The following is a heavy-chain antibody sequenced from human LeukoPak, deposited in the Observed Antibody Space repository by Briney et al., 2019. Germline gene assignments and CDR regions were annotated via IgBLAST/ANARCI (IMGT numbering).Heavy chain of an antibody. CDR2: IYYSGNT. Sequence: PSETLSLTCTVSGGSISGDHWNWIRQPPGKGLEWIGYIYYSGNTNYNPSLKSRATISVDTSKNQFSLKLSSVTAADTAVYYCARRNDFDIWGQGTMVTVSS. CDR1: GGSISGDH. CDR3: ARRNDFDI. V-gene: IGHV4-59*08. J-gene: IGHJ3*02.